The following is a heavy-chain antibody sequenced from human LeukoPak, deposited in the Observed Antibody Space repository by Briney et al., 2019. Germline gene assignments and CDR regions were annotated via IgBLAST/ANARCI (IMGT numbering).Heavy chain of an antibody. V-gene: IGHV3-74*01. Sequence: GGSLRLSCAASGFTFSSYAMSWVRQAPGKGLEWVSRINSDGSSTSYADSVKGRFTISRDNAKNTLYLQMNSLRAEDTAVYYCARVGQEWLSYYYYMDVWGKGTTVTVSS. D-gene: IGHD3-3*01. CDR1: GFTFSSYA. CDR2: INSDGSST. CDR3: ARVGQEWLSYYYYMDV. J-gene: IGHJ6*03.